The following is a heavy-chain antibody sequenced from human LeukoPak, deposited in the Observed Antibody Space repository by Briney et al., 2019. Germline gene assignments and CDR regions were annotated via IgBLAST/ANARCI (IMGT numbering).Heavy chain of an antibody. V-gene: IGHV4-34*01. CDR3: ARGQQWLVWFDP. Sequence: SETLSLTCAVYGGSFSGYYWSWIRQPPGKGLEWVGEINHSGSTNYNPSLKSRVTISVDTSKNQFSLKLSSVTAADTAVYYCARGQQWLVWFDPWGQGTLVTVSS. D-gene: IGHD6-19*01. CDR1: GGSFSGYY. CDR2: INHSGST. J-gene: IGHJ5*02.